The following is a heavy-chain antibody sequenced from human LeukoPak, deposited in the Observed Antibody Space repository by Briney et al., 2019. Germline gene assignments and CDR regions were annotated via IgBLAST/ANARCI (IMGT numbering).Heavy chain of an antibody. D-gene: IGHD6-13*01. Sequence: SETLSLTCAVYGGSFSGYYWSWIRQPPGKGLEWIGEINHSGGTNYNPSLKVRVTISVDTSKNQFSLKLSSVTAADTAVYYCARQKIAAAGHNWFDPWGQGTLVTVSS. J-gene: IGHJ5*02. CDR1: GGSFSGYY. CDR2: INHSGGT. V-gene: IGHV4-34*01. CDR3: ARQKIAAAGHNWFDP.